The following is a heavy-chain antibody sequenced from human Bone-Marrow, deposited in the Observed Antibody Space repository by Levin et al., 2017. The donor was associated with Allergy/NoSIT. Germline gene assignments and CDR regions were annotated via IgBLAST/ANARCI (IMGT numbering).Heavy chain of an antibody. CDR1: GYNFITYW. D-gene: IGHD2-21*02. CDR2: VDPTDSHA. J-gene: IGHJ4*02. CDR3: ARSPYCGDDCHSNDFDY. V-gene: IGHV5-10-1*01. Sequence: GESLKISCKGSGYNFITYWINWVRQMPGKGLEWMGRVDPTDSHAHYSPSFQGHVSISADKAVSTAFLHWSSLKASDTAMYYCARSPYCGDDCHSNDFDYWGQGTPVNVSS.